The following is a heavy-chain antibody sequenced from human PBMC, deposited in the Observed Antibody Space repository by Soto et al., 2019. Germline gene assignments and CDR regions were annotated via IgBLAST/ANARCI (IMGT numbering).Heavy chain of an antibody. CDR1: VFTFSSYG. CDR3: ARDQFYGSASCNYIYYYYYGMDF. V-gene: IGHV3-21*04. D-gene: IGHD3-10*01. Sequence: SYASAVFTFSSYGLNWLHAATGTGLEWGSSISSSSINIYYADSEKGVFNISRDNSKNTLNRQMNSLRGEDTAVYHCARDQFYGSASCNYIYYYYYGMDFGGQGTRVTVSS. J-gene: IGHJ6*02. CDR2: ISSSSINI.